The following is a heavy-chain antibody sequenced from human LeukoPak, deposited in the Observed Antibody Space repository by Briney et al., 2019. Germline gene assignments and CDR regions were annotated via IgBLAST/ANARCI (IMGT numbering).Heavy chain of an antibody. CDR3: FRVKGETYDDFLGLFVS. CDR1: GFTFSTYS. D-gene: IGHD3-3*01. J-gene: IGHJ4*02. CDR2: ISSSSSTK. Sequence: PGGSLRLSCAASGFTFSTYSMNWVRQAPGKGLEWVAYISSSSSTKYYADSVKARFSISRDNAKNSLYLQMNSLRAEDTAVYYCFRVKGETYDDFLGLFVSWGQGTLVTVSS. V-gene: IGHV3-48*01.